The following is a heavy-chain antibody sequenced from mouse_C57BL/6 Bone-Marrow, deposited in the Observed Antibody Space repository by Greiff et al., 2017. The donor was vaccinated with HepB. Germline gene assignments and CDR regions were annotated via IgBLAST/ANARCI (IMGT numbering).Heavy chain of an antibody. CDR3: ARHYGGQYYFDY. CDR1: GFTFSDYG. J-gene: IGHJ2*01. V-gene: IGHV5-17*01. Sequence: EVMLVESGGGLVKPGGSLKLTCAVSGFTFSDYGMHWVRQAPEKGLEWVAYIRSGSSTIYYADTVKGRFTISRDNAKNTLFLQMTSLRSEDTAMYYCARHYGGQYYFDYWGQGTTLTVSS. CDR2: IRSGSSTI. D-gene: IGHD1-1*02.